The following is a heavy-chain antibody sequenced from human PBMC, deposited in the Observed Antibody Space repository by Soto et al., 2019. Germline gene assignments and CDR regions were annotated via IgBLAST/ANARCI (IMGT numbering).Heavy chain of an antibody. V-gene: IGHV1-69*06. CDR2: TIPIFGTP. D-gene: IGHD6-6*01. Sequence: QVQLVQSGAEVKKPGSSVKVSCKASGGTLTIYDSSWVRQAPGQGLEWMGGTIPIFGTPNYAQKFQGRVTITADKSTSTAYMELSSLRSEDTAVYYCASPYTSSFTFDIWGQGTVVTVAS. J-gene: IGHJ3*02. CDR1: GGTLTIYD. CDR3: ASPYTSSFTFDI.